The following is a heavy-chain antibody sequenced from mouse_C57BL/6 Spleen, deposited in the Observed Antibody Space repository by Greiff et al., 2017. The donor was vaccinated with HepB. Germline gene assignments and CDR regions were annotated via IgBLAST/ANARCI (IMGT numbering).Heavy chain of an antibody. CDR2: IDPSDSYT. CDR3: ASTVYYAMDY. J-gene: IGHJ4*01. D-gene: IGHD1-1*01. V-gene: IGHV1-50*01. CDR1: GYTFTSYW. Sequence: VQLQQSGAELVKPGASVKLSCKASGYTFTSYWMQWVKQRPGQGLEWIGEIDPSDSYTNYNQKFKGKATLTVDTSSSTAYMQLSSLTSEDSAVYYCASTVYYAMDYWGQGTSVTVSS.